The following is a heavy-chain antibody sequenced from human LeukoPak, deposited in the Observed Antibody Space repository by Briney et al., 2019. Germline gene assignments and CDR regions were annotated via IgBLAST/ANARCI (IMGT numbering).Heavy chain of an antibody. D-gene: IGHD3-10*01. CDR3: ARGGSPCY. CDR1: GFTFSDYG. CDR2: ISHDGSSQ. V-gene: IGHV3-30*03. J-gene: IGHJ4*02. Sequence: GRSLRLSCAASGFTFSDYGMHWARLAPGKGLEWVAHISHDGSSQNYAASVQGRFTISRDNAKNTVYLQMNSLRVEDTAVLYCARGGSPCYWGRGTPVTVSS.